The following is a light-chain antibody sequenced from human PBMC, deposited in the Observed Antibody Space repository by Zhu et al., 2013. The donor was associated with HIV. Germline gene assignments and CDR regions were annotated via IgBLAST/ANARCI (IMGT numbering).Light chain of an antibody. J-gene: IGKJ1*01. Sequence: DIQMTQSPSTLSASVGDRVTITCRASQSISDSLAWYQQKPGKAPKLLIYMASSLESGVPSRFSGSGSGTEFTLTISSLQPDDFATYYCQQYYRFSAFGQGTKVEIK. CDR2: MAS. V-gene: IGKV1-5*03. CDR3: QQYYRFSA. CDR1: QSISDS.